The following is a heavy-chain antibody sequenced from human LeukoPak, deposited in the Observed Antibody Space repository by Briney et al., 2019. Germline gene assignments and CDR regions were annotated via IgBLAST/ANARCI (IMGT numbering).Heavy chain of an antibody. J-gene: IGHJ4*02. CDR1: GYTFTSYG. Sequence: ASVKVSCKASGYTFTSYGISWMRQAPGQGLEWMGWISAYNGNTNYAQKLQGRVTMTTDTSTSTAYMELRSLRSDDTAVYYCARITPYYYDSSGYSYWGQGTLVTVSS. D-gene: IGHD3-22*01. V-gene: IGHV1-18*01. CDR2: ISAYNGNT. CDR3: ARITPYYYDSSGYSY.